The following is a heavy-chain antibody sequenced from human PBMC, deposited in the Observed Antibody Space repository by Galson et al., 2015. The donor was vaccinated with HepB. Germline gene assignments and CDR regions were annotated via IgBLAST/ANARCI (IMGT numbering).Heavy chain of an antibody. J-gene: IGHJ3*02. CDR2: ISGRGDAT. CDR3: AKGSYSSGWSSDAFDI. V-gene: IGHV3-23*01. Sequence: SLRLSCAASGFTFSTYAMSWVRQAPGKGLEWVSAISGRGDATYYADSGKGRFTISRDNSKNTLYLQMNSLRAEDTAVYYCAKGSYSSGWSSDAFDIWGQGTMVTVSS. CDR1: GFTFSTYA. D-gene: IGHD6-19*01.